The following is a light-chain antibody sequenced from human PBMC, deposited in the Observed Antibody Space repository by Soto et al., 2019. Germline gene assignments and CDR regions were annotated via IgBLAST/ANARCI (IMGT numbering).Light chain of an antibody. J-gene: IGKJ5*01. CDR2: MSS. CDR1: QGIRNY. V-gene: IGKV1-39*01. Sequence: DIQMTQSPSSLSASVGDRVTITCRASQGIRNYLNWYQQKPGKAPNLLIYMSSSLQSGVPSRFSGSGSGTDFTLTISSPQPEDFASYYCQQAYSAPITFGQGTRLEIK. CDR3: QQAYSAPIT.